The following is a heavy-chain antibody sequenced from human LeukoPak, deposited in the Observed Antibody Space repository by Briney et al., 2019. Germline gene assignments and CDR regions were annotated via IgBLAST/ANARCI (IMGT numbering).Heavy chain of an antibody. CDR2: ISYIGNS. CDR3: ARGRIVVVPPAGVGGWFDP. D-gene: IGHD2-2*01. Sequence: PSQTLSLTCTVSGGSITSDGYYWSWIRQHPGKGLEWIGYISYIGNSYYNPSLKSRVTVSSDTSKNQFSLRLNSVTAADTAVYYCARGRIVVVPPAGVGGWFDPWGQGTLVTVSS. V-gene: IGHV4-31*03. CDR1: GGSITSDGYY. J-gene: IGHJ5*02.